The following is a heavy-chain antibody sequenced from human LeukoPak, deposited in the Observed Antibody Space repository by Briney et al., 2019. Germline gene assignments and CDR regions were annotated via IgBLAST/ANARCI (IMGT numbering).Heavy chain of an antibody. CDR2: IYYSGST. CDR1: GGSISRGHYY. V-gene: IGHV4-31*03. D-gene: IGHD3-10*01. J-gene: IGHJ4*02. Sequence: SETLSLTCTVSGGSISRGHYYWSWIRQHPGKGLEWIGYIYYSGSTYYNPSLKSRVTISVDTSKNQFSLKLSSVTAADTAVYYCTRAPYYYGSGTYYIDYWGQGTLVTVSS. CDR3: TRAPYYYGSGTYYIDY.